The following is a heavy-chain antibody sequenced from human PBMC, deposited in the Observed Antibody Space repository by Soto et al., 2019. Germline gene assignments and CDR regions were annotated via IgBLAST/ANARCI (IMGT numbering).Heavy chain of an antibody. V-gene: IGHV3-74*01. J-gene: IGHJ6*04. D-gene: IGHD4-17*01. CDR1: GFTFSSYW. CDR3: ASLCYSDYTYYYDHGMDV. CDR2: INSDGSST. Sequence: GGSLRLSWAASGFTFSSYWMHRVRQAPGKGLVWVSRINSDGSSTSYADSVKGRFTISRDNAKNTLYLQMNSLRAEDTAVYYFASLCYSDYTYYYDHGMDVRGKGTTVTVSS.